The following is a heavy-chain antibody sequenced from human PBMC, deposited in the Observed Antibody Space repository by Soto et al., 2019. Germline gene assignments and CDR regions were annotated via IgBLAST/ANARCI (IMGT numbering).Heavy chain of an antibody. J-gene: IGHJ6*02. D-gene: IGHD5-18*01. Sequence: ASVKVSCKASGYTFTSYYMHWVRQAPGQGLEWMGIINPSGGSTSYAQKFQGRVTMTRDTSTSTVYMELSSLRSEDTAVYYCARDLIDTAMATRVYYYYGMDVWGQGTKVTVSS. V-gene: IGHV1-46*01. CDR1: GYTFTSYY. CDR3: ARDLIDTAMATRVYYYYGMDV. CDR2: INPSGGST.